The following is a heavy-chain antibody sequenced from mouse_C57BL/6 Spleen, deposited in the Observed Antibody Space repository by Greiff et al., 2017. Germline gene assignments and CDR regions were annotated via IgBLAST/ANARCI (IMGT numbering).Heavy chain of an antibody. V-gene: IGHV5-17*01. D-gene: IGHD1-1*01. CDR2: ISSGSSTI. CDR3: ARGITTVDFDY. CDR1: GFTFSDYG. J-gene: IGHJ2*01. Sequence: EVKVEESGGGLAKPGGSLKLSCAASGFTFSDYGMHWVRQAPEKGLEWVAYISSGSSTIYYADTVKGRFTISRDNAKNTLFLQMTSLRSEDTAMYYCARGITTVDFDYWGQGTTLTVSS.